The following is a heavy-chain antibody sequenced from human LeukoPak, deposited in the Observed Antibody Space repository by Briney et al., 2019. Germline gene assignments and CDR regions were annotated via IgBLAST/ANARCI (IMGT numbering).Heavy chain of an antibody. CDR3: ARGHYDVLAASYKWTPDS. CDR1: GFTFNTFN. D-gene: IGHD3-9*01. Sequence: GVALRLSYAASGFTFNTFNMNLVRQAPGKGLEGVSSITSGGDYIYYADSVKGRFTTSRDNAKNSLSLQLNSLRVEDTAVYYCARGHYDVLAASYKWTPDSWGQGTLVTVSS. V-gene: IGHV3-21*01. CDR2: ITSGGDYI. J-gene: IGHJ4*02.